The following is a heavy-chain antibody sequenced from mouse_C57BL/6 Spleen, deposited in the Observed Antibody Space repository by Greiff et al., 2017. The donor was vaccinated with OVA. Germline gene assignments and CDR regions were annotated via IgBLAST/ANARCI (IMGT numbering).Heavy chain of an antibody. Sequence: VKLQESGAELVRPGASVKLSCKASGYTFTDYYINWVKQRPGQGLEWIARIYPGSGNTYYNEKFKGKATLTAEKSSSTAYMQLSSLTSEDSAVYFCARGTTVDPFDYWGQGTTLTVSS. CDR1: GYTFTDYY. J-gene: IGHJ2*01. D-gene: IGHD1-1*01. CDR3: ARGTTVDPFDY. V-gene: IGHV1-76*01. CDR2: IYPGSGNT.